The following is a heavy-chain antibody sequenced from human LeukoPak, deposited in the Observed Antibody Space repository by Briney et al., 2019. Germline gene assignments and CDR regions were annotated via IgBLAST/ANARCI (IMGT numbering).Heavy chain of an antibody. Sequence: AGGSLRLSCAASGFTFSSYWMNWARQAPGKGLEWVASINHNGNVNYYVDSVKGRFTISRDNAKNSLYLQMNSLRAEDTAVYYCAKSSYYDSSGYYREYYFDYWGQGTLVTVSS. D-gene: IGHD3-22*01. CDR3: AKSSYYDSSGYYREYYFDY. J-gene: IGHJ4*02. CDR1: GFTFSSYW. CDR2: INHNGNVN. V-gene: IGHV3-7*03.